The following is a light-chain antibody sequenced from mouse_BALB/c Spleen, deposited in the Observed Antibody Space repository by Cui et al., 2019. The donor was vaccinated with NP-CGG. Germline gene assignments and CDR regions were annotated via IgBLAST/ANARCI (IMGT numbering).Light chain of an antibody. CDR1: AGAVTTNNY. J-gene: IGLJ1*01. Sequence: QAVVTQESALTTSPGETVTLTCRSSAGAVTTNNYANWVREKPDLLFTGLIGGTNNRAPGFPARFSGSLIGDKAALTITGAQTEDEAIYFCALWYSNHWVFGGGTKLTVL. CDR3: ALWYSNHWV. CDR2: GTN. V-gene: IGLV1*01.